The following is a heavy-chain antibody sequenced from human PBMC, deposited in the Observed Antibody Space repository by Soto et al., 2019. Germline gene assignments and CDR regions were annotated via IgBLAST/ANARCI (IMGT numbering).Heavy chain of an antibody. J-gene: IGHJ5*02. V-gene: IGHV4-61*01. CDR1: GGSVSSGSYY. Sequence: SQTLSLTCTVSGGSVSSGSYYWSWIRQPPGKGLEWIGYIYYSGSTNYNPSLKSRVTISVDTSKNQFSLKLSSVTAADTAVYYCAREGHYGSERYNWFDPWGQGTLVTVSS. CDR3: AREGHYGSERYNWFDP. CDR2: IYYSGST. D-gene: IGHD3-10*01.